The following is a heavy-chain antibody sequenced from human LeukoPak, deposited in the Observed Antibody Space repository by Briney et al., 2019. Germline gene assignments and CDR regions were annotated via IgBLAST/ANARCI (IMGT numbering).Heavy chain of an antibody. Sequence: GGSLRLSCAASKFTFTTYGMHWVRQAPGKGLEWVAFIRYDGTNNYYADSVKGRFTISRDNSKNTLYLQMNSLRAEDTAVYYCAKDQGSDHPYFFDYWGQGTLVAVSS. CDR1: KFTFTTYG. V-gene: IGHV3-30*02. CDR2: IRYDGTNN. CDR3: AKDQGSDHPYFFDY. D-gene: IGHD6-19*01. J-gene: IGHJ4*02.